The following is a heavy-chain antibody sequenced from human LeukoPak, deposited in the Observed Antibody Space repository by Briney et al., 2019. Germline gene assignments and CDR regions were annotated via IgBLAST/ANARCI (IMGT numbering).Heavy chain of an antibody. CDR1: GFTFSSYE. J-gene: IGHJ4*02. Sequence: GGSLRLSCAASGFTFSSYEMNWVRQAPGKGLEWVANIKQDGSEKYYVDSVKGRFTISRDNAKNSLYLQMNSLRAEDTAVYYCARVRGYHYARHDYWGQGTLVNVSS. CDR2: IKQDGSEK. V-gene: IGHV3-7*01. CDR3: ARVRGYHYARHDY. D-gene: IGHD5-12*01.